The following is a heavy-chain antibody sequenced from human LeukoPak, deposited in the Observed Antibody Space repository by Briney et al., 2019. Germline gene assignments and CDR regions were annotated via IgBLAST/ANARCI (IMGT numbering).Heavy chain of an antibody. CDR3: ARAHPLQYSGSYYYFDY. V-gene: IGHV1-18*01. J-gene: IGHJ4*02. Sequence: ASVKVSCKPSGYGFTSYGISWVRQAPGQGLEWMGWISGYSGNTYYAQKLQGRVTMTTDTSTSTAYMVLRSLRSDDTAVYYCARAHPLQYSGSYYYFDYWGQGTLVTVSS. CDR2: ISGYSGNT. CDR1: GYGFTSYG. D-gene: IGHD1-26*01.